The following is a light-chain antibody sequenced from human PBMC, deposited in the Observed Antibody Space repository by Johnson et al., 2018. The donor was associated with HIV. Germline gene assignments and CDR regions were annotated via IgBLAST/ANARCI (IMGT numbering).Light chain of an antibody. CDR2: DNN. J-gene: IGLJ1*01. CDR1: SSNIGNNY. CDR3: ATWDNSMTPFYV. V-gene: IGLV1-51*01. Sequence: QSVLTQPPSVSAAPGQKVTISCSGSSSNIGNNYVSWYQQLPGTAPKLLIYDNNQRPLGIPARFSGSKSGPSATLDITGLQTGDEADYYCATWDNSMTPFYVFGTATKVTV.